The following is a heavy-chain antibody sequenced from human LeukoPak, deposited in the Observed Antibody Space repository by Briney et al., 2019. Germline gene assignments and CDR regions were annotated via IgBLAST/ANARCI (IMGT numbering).Heavy chain of an antibody. CDR3: ARGYGSGSYYIH. CDR1: GVSMSSYY. D-gene: IGHD3-10*01. Sequence: SETLSLTCTVSGVSMSSYYWSWIRQPPGKGLEWIGYIYYSGSTNYNPSLKSRVTISVDTSKNQFSLKLSSVTAADTAVYYCARGYGSGSYYIHWGQGTLVTVSS. J-gene: IGHJ4*02. CDR2: IYYSGST. V-gene: IGHV4-59*01.